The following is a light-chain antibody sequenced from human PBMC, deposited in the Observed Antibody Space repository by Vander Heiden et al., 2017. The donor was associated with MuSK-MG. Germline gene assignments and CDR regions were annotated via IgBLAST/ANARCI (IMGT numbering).Light chain of an antibody. J-gene: IGLJ2*01. V-gene: IGLV1-40*01. CDR3: QSYDSSMSGVV. CDR2: GNS. CDR1: SSNIGAGYD. Sequence: QSVLTQPPSVSGAPGPRVTISCTGSSSNIGAGYDVHWYQQLPGTATKLLTYGNSKRPSGVPERFSGSKSGTSASMAITGLQAEDEADYYCQSYDSSMSGVVFGGGTKLTVL.